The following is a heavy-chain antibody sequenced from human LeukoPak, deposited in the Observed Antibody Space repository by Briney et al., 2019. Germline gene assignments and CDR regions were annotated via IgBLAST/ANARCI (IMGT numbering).Heavy chain of an antibody. CDR3: ARGRITIFGVVIRPRGVGFDP. CDR2: IYDSGST. D-gene: IGHD3-3*01. J-gene: IGHJ5*02. CDR1: GGSIRSSYYY. Sequence: SETLSLTCTVSGGSIRSSYYYWGWIRQPPGKGLEWIGSIYDSGSTYYNPSLKSRVTISVDTSKNQFSLKLNSVTAADTAVYYCARGRITIFGVVIRPRGVGFDPWGQGTLVTVSS. V-gene: IGHV4-39*01.